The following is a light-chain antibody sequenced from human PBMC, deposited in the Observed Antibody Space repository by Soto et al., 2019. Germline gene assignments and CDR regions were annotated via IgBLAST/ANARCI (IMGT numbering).Light chain of an antibody. Sequence: EIVLTQSPVTLSLSPGERATLSCRASQTVSRYLAWYQQRPGQPPRLLIYDTSNRATGIPARFSGSGSGTDFTLTISSLEPEDFAVYYCQERSNWPKVTFGPGTKVYVK. CDR3: QERSNWPKVT. J-gene: IGKJ3*01. CDR2: DTS. V-gene: IGKV3-11*01. CDR1: QTVSRY.